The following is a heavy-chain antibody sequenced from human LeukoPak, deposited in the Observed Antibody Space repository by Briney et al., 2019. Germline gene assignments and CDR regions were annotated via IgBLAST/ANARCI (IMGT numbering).Heavy chain of an antibody. D-gene: IGHD2-21*01. CDR2: ISYDGSNK. J-gene: IGHJ5*02. V-gene: IGHV3-30*04. Sequence: GGSLRLSCAASGFTFSSYAMHWVRQAPGKGLEWVAVISYDGSNKYYADSVKGRFTVSRDNSKNTLYLQMNSLRAEDTAVYYCASDQHTSWGQGTLVTVSS. CDR1: GFTFSSYA. CDR3: ASDQHTS.